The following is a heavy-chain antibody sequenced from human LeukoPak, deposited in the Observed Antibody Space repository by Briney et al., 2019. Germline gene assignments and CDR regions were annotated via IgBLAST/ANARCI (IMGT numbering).Heavy chain of an antibody. V-gene: IGHV3-23*01. CDR2: ISNNGGYT. Sequence: GGSLRLSWAASGFTFSSSAMSWVCQAPGKGLEWVSAISNNGGYTYYADSVQGRFTISRDNSKSTLCLQMNSLRAEDTAVYYCAKQLGYCSDGSCYFPYWGQGTLVTVSS. CDR1: GFTFSSSA. CDR3: AKQLGYCSDGSCYFPY. J-gene: IGHJ4*02. D-gene: IGHD2-15*01.